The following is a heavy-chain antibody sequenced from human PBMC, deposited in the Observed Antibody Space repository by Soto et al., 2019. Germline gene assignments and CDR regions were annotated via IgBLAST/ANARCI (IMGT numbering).Heavy chain of an antibody. D-gene: IGHD5-18*01. Sequence: SVKVSCKASGGTFSSYAISWVRQAPGQGLEWMGGIIPIFGTANYAQKFQGRVTITADESTSTAYMELSSLRSEDTAVYYCAREIGKLYSYGPIEKDYYYGRDVRGQGTTVTVSS. CDR1: GGTFSSYA. J-gene: IGHJ6*02. CDR2: IIPIFGTA. V-gene: IGHV1-69*13. CDR3: AREIGKLYSYGPIEKDYYYGRDV.